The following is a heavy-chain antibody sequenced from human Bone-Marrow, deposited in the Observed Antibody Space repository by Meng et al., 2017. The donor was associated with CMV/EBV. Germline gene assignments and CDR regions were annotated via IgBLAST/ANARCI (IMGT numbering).Heavy chain of an antibody. D-gene: IGHD4-23*01. CDR3: AKDLGSTVVAARGLFDI. J-gene: IGHJ3*02. Sequence: SCAASGFTFSSYAMSWVRQAPGKGLEWVSAISGSGGSTYYADSVKGRFTISRDNSKNTLYLQMNSLRAEDTAVYYCAKDLGSTVVAARGLFDIWGQGTRVTVSS. CDR1: GFTFSSYA. V-gene: IGHV3-23*01. CDR2: ISGSGGST.